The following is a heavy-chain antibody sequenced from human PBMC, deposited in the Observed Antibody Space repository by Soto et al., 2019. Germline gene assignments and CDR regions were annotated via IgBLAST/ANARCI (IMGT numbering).Heavy chain of an antibody. CDR3: ARAGERWILGYYFDY. D-gene: IGHD2-2*03. J-gene: IGHJ4*02. CDR2: IYYSGST. CDR1: GGSISSGGYY. Sequence: QVQLQESGPGLVKPSQTLSLTCTVSGGSISSGGYYWSWIRQHPGKGLEWIGYIYYSGSTYYNPSSKRRVTISVDTSKNQFSLKLGSVTAADTAVYYCARAGERWILGYYFDYWGQGTLVTVSS. V-gene: IGHV4-31*03.